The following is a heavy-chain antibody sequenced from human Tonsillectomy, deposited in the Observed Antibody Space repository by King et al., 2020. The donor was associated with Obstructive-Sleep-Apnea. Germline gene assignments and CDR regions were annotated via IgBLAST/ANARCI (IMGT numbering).Heavy chain of an antibody. V-gene: IGHV2-5*02. CDR1: GFSLSTSEVA. J-gene: IGHJ4*02. CDR3: ARNKWGQRLLVDY. Sequence: TLQESGPTLVKPTQTLTLTCTFSGFSLSTSEVAVGWIRQPPGKALEWLALISWDGDERYSPSLKSRLTITKDTSRNQVFLTVTNMDPVDTATYYCARNKWGQRLLVDYWGQGTLVTVSS. CDR2: ISWDGDE. D-gene: IGHD2-21*02.